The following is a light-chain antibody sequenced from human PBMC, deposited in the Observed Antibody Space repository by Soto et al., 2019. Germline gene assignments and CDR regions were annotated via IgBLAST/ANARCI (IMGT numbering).Light chain of an antibody. CDR3: QQYGTSQIT. V-gene: IGKV3-20*01. CDR2: ATS. J-gene: IGKJ5*01. CDR1: QSVSSIY. Sequence: EMVLTQSPGTLSLSPGERATLSCRASQSVSSIYLAWYQQKPGQAPSLLIYATSSRATGIPDRFSGSGSGTDFTLTISRLEHEDSEVYYCQQYGTSQITLGQGTRLEIK.